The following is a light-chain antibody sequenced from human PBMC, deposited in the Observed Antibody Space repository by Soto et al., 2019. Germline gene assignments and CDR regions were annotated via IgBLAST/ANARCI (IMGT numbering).Light chain of an antibody. CDR1: QSIADW. J-gene: IGKJ1*01. Sequence: DIQMTQSPHTLSASVGDRVTITCRASQSIADWLAWYQQKQGKAPKLLIYKACTLERGVPSRFSGSGSGTEFTLTISSLQPDDFATYFCQQYNSYWTFGQGTKVEIK. CDR3: QQYNSYWT. CDR2: KAC. V-gene: IGKV1-5*03.